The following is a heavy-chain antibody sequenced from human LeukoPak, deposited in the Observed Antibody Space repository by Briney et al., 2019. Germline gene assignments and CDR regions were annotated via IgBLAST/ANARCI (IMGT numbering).Heavy chain of an antibody. CDR2: ISSSSSYI. CDR1: GFTFSSYS. Sequence: GGSLRLSCAASGFTFSSYSMNWVRQAPGKGLEWVSSISSSSSYIYYADSVKGRFTISRDNAKNSLYLQMNSLRVEDTAFYYCARDGWTSSWYGPLDYWGQGALVTVSS. J-gene: IGHJ4*02. D-gene: IGHD6-13*01. CDR3: ARDGWTSSWYGPLDY. V-gene: IGHV3-21*04.